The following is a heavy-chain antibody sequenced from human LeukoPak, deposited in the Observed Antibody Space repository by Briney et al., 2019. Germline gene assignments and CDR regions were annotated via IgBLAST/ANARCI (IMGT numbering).Heavy chain of an antibody. CDR1: GYSFTSYW. J-gene: IGHJ4*02. CDR2: IDPSDSYT. CDR3: ASTGGYSSSWPNY. D-gene: IGHD6-13*01. Sequence: GESLRISCKGSGYSFTSYWISWVRQMPGKGLEWMGWIDPSDSYTNYSPSFQGHVTISADKSISTAYLQWSSLKASDTAMSYCASTGGYSSSWPNYWGQGTLVTVSS. V-gene: IGHV5-10-1*01.